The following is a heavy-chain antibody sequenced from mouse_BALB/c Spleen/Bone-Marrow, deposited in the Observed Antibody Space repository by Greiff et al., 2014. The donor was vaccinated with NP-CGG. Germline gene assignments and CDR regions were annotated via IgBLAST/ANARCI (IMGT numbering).Heavy chain of an antibody. J-gene: IGHJ4*01. D-gene: IGHD2-10*02. CDR1: GFTFSDYY. V-gene: IGHV5-4*02. CDR3: VRSGERYGGMDY. Sequence: EVNVEESGGGLVKPGGSLKLSCAASGFTFSDYYMCWIRQTPEKRLEWVATISDGGGYTYYPDSVKGRFTISRDNAKNNLYLQMSSLKSEDTAMYECVRSGERYGGMDYWGQGTSVTVSS. CDR2: ISDGGGYT.